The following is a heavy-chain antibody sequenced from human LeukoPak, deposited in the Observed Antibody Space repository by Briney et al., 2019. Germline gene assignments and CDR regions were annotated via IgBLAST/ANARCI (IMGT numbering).Heavy chain of an antibody. Sequence: SETLSLTCTVSGYSISSGYYWGWIRQPPGKGLEWIGSIYYSGSTYYNPSLKSRVTISVDTSKNQFSLKLSSVTAADTAVYYCAREPSYGSGSYADYWGQGTLVTVSS. CDR3: AREPSYGSGSYADY. D-gene: IGHD3-10*01. J-gene: IGHJ4*02. V-gene: IGHV4-38-2*02. CDR1: GYSISSGYY. CDR2: IYYSGST.